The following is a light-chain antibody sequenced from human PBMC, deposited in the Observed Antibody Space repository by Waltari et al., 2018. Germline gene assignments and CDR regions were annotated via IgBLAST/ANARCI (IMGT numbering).Light chain of an antibody. Sequence: QSVLTQPPSASGTPGQRFTISCSGGSSNLGSNIVTWYKQVPGTAPQLLIYSNDQRPSGVPDRFSGSKSGTSASLAISGLQSDDEADYYCAAWDDSLHAVLFGGGTKLTAL. J-gene: IGLJ2*01. CDR2: SND. CDR3: AAWDDSLHAVL. V-gene: IGLV1-44*01. CDR1: SSNLGSNI.